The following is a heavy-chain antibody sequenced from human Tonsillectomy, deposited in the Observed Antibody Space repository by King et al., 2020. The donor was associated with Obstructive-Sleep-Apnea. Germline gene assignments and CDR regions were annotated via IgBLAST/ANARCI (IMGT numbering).Heavy chain of an antibody. CDR3: ASGQDDAFDI. Sequence: VQLQQWGAGLLKPSETLSLTCAVYGGSFSGYYWSWIRQPPGKGLEWIGEINHRGSTNYNPSLKSRVTISVDTSKNQFSLKLSSVTAADTAVYYCASGQDDAFDIWGQGTMVTVSS. CDR1: GGSFSGYY. J-gene: IGHJ3*02. V-gene: IGHV4-34*01. CDR2: INHRGST.